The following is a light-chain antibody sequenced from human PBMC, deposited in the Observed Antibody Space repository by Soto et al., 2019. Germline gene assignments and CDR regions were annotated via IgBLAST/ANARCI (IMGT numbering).Light chain of an antibody. CDR1: QSVSNNY. Sequence: EIVLTPSPGTLSLSPGERATLSLRASQSVSNNYLAWYQQKPGQAPRLLIYGASNRATGVPDRFSGSGSGTDFSLTISRLEPEDFAVYHCQQYSSSPRTFGQGTRLEIK. CDR3: QQYSSSPRT. V-gene: IGKV3-20*01. CDR2: GAS. J-gene: IGKJ5*01.